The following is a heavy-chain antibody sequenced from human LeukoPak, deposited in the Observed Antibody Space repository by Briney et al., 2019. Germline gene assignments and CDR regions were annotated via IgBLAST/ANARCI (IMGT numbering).Heavy chain of an antibody. CDR3: AKTGYGDYVSIDWFGP. J-gene: IGHJ5*02. D-gene: IGHD4-17*01. CDR2: ISGSGSTT. Sequence: SGGSLRLSCAASGFTFTSYAVSWVRQAPGKGLEWVSAISGSGSTTYYADSVKGRFTISRDNSKNTLYLQMNSLRAEDTAVYYCAKTGYGDYVSIDWFGPWGQGTLVTVSS. CDR1: GFTFTSYA. V-gene: IGHV3-23*01.